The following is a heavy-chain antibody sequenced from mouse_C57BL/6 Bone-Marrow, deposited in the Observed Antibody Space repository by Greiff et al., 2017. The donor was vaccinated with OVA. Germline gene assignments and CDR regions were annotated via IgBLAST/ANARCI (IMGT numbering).Heavy chain of an antibody. CDR2: ISSGSSTI. CDR3: ARPGPWYFDV. J-gene: IGHJ1*03. V-gene: IGHV5-17*01. CDR1: GFTFSDYG. Sequence: DVKLVESGGGLVKPGGSLKLSCAASGFTFSDYGMHWVRQAPEKGLEWVAYISSGSSTIYYADTVKGRFTISRDNAKNTLFLQMTSLRSEDTAMYYCARPGPWYFDVWGTGTTVTVSS.